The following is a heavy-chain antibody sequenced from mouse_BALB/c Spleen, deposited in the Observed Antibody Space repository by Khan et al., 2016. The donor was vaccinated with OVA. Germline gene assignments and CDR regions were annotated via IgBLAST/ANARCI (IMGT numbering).Heavy chain of an antibody. CDR3: LRDWAYDRNDGWFAY. V-gene: IGHV1-4*01. J-gene: IGHJ3*01. CDR1: GYTFTSYT. CDR2: INPSNGYT. D-gene: IGHD2-14*01. Sequence: QVQLKQSGAELARPGASVKMSCKASGYTFTSYTIHWIKQRPGQGLEWIGYINPSNGYTNYNQKFRDKATLTADKSSTTAYMQLSSLTSDHSAVFNGLRDWAYDRNDGWFAYWGQGTPLTVSA.